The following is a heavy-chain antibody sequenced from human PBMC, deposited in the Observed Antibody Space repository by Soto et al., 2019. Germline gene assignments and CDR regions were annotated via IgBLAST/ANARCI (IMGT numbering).Heavy chain of an antibody. J-gene: IGHJ5*02. Sequence: EVQLLESGGGLVQPGGSLRLSCAASGFTFSSYGMSWVRQAPGKGLEWVSVISDGGGSTFYADSVKGRFTISRDNSKNTRYLQMNGLRADDTAVYYCAKERGSSLYHWFDPWGQGTLVTVSS. V-gene: IGHV3-23*01. CDR2: ISDGGGST. CDR1: GFTFSSYG. D-gene: IGHD6-13*01. CDR3: AKERGSSLYHWFDP.